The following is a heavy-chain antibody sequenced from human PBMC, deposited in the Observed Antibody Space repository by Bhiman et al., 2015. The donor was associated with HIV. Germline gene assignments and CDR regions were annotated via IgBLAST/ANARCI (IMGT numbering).Heavy chain of an antibody. CDR3: AKGLQYYYGSGP. J-gene: IGHJ5*02. CDR2: IKSKADGGTT. D-gene: IGHD3-10*01. V-gene: IGHV3-15*01. CDR1: GFTFTNAW. Sequence: EMQLAESGGGLVKPGGSLRLSCAASGFTFTNAWMSWVRQAPGKGLEWVGRIKSKADGGTTDYAAPVKGRFTISRDDSKNTLFLHMNSLRAEDTAVYYCAKGLQYYYGSGPWGQGTLVTVSS.